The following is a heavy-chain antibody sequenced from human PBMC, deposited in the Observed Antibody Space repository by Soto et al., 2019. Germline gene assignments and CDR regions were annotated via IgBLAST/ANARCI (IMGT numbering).Heavy chain of an antibody. CDR2: ISYDGSNK. CDR3: ATPQAYSSGWYWSDFDY. J-gene: IGHJ4*02. Sequence: GGSLRLSCAASGFTFSSYGMHWVRQAPGKGLEWVAVISYDGSNKYYADSVKGRFTISRGNSKNTLYLQMNSLRAEDMAVYYCATPQAYSSGWYWSDFDYWGQGTLV. D-gene: IGHD6-19*01. CDR1: GFTFSSYG. V-gene: IGHV3-30*03.